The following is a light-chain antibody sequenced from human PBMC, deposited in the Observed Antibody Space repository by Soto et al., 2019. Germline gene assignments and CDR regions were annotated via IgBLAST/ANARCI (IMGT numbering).Light chain of an antibody. Sequence: AIQLTQSPSSLSASVGDRVTITCRASQGISSALAWYQQKPGTAPKLLIYDASSLESGVPSRFSGSGSGTDCTLTISSLQPEDLATYYCQQLNSYPLTFGGGTKWEIK. CDR1: QGISSA. CDR2: DAS. J-gene: IGKJ4*01. V-gene: IGKV1-13*02. CDR3: QQLNSYPLT.